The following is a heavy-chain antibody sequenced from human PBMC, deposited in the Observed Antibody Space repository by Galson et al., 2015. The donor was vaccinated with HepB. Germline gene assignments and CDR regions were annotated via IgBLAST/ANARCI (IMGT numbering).Heavy chain of an antibody. D-gene: IGHD6-19*01. V-gene: IGHV4-34*01. CDR3: ARGGGIAVAGHFDY. CDR2: INHSGST. CDR1: GGSFSGYY. J-gene: IGHJ4*02. Sequence: SEPLSLTCAVYGGSFSGYYWSWIRQPPGKGLEWIGEINHSGSTNYNPSLKSRVTISVDTSKNQFSLKLSSVTAADTAVYYCARGGGIAVAGHFDYWGQGTLVTVSS.